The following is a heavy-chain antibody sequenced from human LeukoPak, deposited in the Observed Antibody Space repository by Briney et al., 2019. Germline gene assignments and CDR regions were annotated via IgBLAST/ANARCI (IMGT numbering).Heavy chain of an antibody. CDR2: IYPGDSNT. J-gene: IGHJ4*02. D-gene: IGHD3-22*01. CDR1: GYSFTTYW. V-gene: IGHV5-51*01. CDR3: AVYYYDNSGYLPFDY. Sequence: GESLKISCKGSGYSFTTYWIAWLRQMPGKGLEWLGIIYPGDSNTRYSPSFQGQVIISADKSISTAYLQWSSLKASDTAMYYCAVYYYDNSGYLPFDYWGQGTLVTVSS.